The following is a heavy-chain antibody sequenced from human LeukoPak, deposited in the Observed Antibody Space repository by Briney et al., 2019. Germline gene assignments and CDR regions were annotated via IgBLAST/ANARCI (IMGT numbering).Heavy chain of an antibody. CDR2: IWYDGSNK. CDR1: GFTFSSYS. V-gene: IGHV3-33*08. D-gene: IGHD4-17*01. J-gene: IGHJ3*02. Sequence: GGSLRLSCAASGFTFSSYSMNWVRQAPGKGLEWVAVIWYDGSNKYYADSVKGRFTISRDNSKNTLYLQMNSLRAEDTAVYYCAREETTVTTGAFDIWGQGTMVTVSS. CDR3: AREETTVTTGAFDI.